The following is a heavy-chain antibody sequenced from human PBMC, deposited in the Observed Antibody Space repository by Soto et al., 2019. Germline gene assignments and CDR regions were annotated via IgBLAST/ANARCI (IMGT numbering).Heavy chain of an antibody. CDR2: ISGSGGTT. CDR3: ANYFDSSGYHYAFRFDY. CDR1: GLNFITYA. V-gene: IGHV3-23*01. D-gene: IGHD3-22*01. J-gene: IGHJ4*02. Sequence: GGSLRLSCAASGLNFITYAMSWVRQAPGKGLERVSTISGSGGTTFYADSVKGRFTISRDNSKNTVYLQMNSLRAEDTAIYYCANYFDSSGYHYAFRFDYWGQGTLVTVSS.